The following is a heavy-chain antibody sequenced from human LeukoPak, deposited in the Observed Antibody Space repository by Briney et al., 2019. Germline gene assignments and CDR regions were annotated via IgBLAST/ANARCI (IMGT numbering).Heavy chain of an antibody. CDR3: ASLGGGSTVTTYLNY. V-gene: IGHV1-69*01. D-gene: IGHD4-17*01. Sequence: GGSLRLSCAASGFTFSSYAINWVRQAPGQGLEWMGGIIPIFGTANYAQKFQGRVTITADESTSTAYMELSSLRSEDTAVYYCASLGGGSTVTTYLNYWGQGTLVTVSS. CDR1: GFTFSSYA. J-gene: IGHJ4*02. CDR2: IIPIFGTA.